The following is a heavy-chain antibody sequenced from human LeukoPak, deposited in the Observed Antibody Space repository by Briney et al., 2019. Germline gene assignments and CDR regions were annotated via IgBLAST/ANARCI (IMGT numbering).Heavy chain of an antibody. Sequence: GGSLRLSCVASGFDFSASSFNYIRQAPGKGLEWVSYIRASSSLISYADSVRGRFTISRDDAKKSVFLQMHSLRADDTAIYYCTKDFKYYFDSSGYYYDGDAFDVWGQGTMVTVSS. CDR1: GFDFSASS. CDR2: IRASSSLI. J-gene: IGHJ3*01. V-gene: IGHV3-48*04. CDR3: TKDFKYYFDSSGYYYDGDAFDV. D-gene: IGHD3-22*01.